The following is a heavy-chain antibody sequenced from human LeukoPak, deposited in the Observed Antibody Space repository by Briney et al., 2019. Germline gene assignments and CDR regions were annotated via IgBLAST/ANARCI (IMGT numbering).Heavy chain of an antibody. CDR2: ISWNSGTI. Sequence: GRSLRLSCAGSGFTFDNYAMNWVRQVPGKGLEWISLISWNSGTIGYADSVKGRFTISRDNANNFLYLQMNSLRAEDTALYYCARAYKDRSLAGKKEFFQHWGQGTLVTVSS. J-gene: IGHJ1*01. V-gene: IGHV3-9*01. CDR1: GFTFDNYA. CDR3: ARAYKDRSLAGKKEFFQH. D-gene: IGHD6-19*01.